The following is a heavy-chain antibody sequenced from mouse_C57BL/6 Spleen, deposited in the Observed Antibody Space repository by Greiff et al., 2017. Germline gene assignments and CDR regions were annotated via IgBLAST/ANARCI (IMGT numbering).Heavy chain of an antibody. CDR2: ISYDGSN. V-gene: IGHV3-6*01. D-gene: IGHD1-1*01. CDR3: AREYYYGSSPNAMDY. CDR1: GYSITSGYY. Sequence: EVQRVESGPGLVKPSQSLSLTCSVTGYSITSGYYWNWIRQFPGNKLEWMGYISYDGSNNYNPSLKNRISITRDTSKNQFFLKLNSVTTEDTATYYCAREYYYGSSPNAMDYWGQGTSVTVSS. J-gene: IGHJ4*01.